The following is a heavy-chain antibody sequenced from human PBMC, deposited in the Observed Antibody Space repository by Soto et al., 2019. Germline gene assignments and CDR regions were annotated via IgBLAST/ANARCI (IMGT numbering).Heavy chain of an antibody. CDR1: GLTSSSYG. Sequence: EVQLVESGGGLVQPGGSWSLSGAAPGLTSSSYGRHWVRQVPGKGLVWVSRINSDGSTTSYADSVKGRFTISRDNAKNTLYLQMNSLRAEDTAVYFCARDHRGLLWGQGTQVTVSS. V-gene: IGHV3-74*01. CDR2: INSDGSTT. J-gene: IGHJ4*02. D-gene: IGHD3-3*01. CDR3: ARDHRGLL.